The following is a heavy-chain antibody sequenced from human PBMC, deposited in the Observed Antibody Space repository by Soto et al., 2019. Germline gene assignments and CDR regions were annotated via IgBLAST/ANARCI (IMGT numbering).Heavy chain of an antibody. J-gene: IGHJ5*02. CDR1: GFTFSDYY. Sequence: QVQLVESGGGSVKPGGSLRLSCAASGFTFSDYYMSWIRQAPGKGLEWLSHISTSGSTIYYADSVKGRFTISRDNAKNSLYLQMNSLRAADTAVYYCARDGSAYGKYNWFDPWGQGILVTVSS. V-gene: IGHV3-11*01. D-gene: IGHD5-12*01. CDR2: ISTSGSTI. CDR3: ARDGSAYGKYNWFDP.